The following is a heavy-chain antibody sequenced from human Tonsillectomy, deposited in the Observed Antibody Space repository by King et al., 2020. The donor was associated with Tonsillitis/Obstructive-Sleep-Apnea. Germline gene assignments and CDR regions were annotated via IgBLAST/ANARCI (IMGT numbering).Heavy chain of an antibody. D-gene: IGHD2-2*03. CDR2: IYPGDSDA. CDR3: ARIGDGCDAFDI. J-gene: IGHJ3*02. CDR1: GYSFTSYW. Sequence: VQLVESGAEVKKPGESLKISCKGSGYSFTSYWIGWVRQMPGKGLEWMAIIYPGDSDARSSTSFQGQGTISDDKSISTACLQWSSMKSSDTAMFYCARIGDGCDAFDIWGQGTMVTVSS. V-gene: IGHV5-51*03.